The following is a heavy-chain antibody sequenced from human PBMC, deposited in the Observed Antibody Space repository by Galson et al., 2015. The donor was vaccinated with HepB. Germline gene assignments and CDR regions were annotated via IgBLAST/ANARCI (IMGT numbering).Heavy chain of an antibody. CDR3: ARDGGTTVTTLFVY. CDR1: GYNFPNYG. J-gene: IGHJ4*02. D-gene: IGHD4-17*01. V-gene: IGHV1-18*04. Sequence: SVKVSCKASGYNFPNYGISWVRQAPGQRPEWMGWISAYNGDTKYAQRFQGRLSVTTDTSTDTAYMELRNLRSDDTAVYYCARDGGTTVTTLFVYWGQGTLVTVSS. CDR2: ISAYNGDT.